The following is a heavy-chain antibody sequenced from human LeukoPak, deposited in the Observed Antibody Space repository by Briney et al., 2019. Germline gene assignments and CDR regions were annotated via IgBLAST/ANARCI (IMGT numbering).Heavy chain of an antibody. J-gene: IGHJ6*03. Sequence: GGSLRLSCAASGFTFSDYWMSWVRQAPGKGLEWVANIRQDGSEKYYVDSVTGRFTISRDNAKNSLYLQINSLRAEDAAVYYCAKRRGLELLYYYYMDVWGKGTTVTVSS. V-gene: IGHV3-7*01. D-gene: IGHD1-7*01. CDR2: IRQDGSEK. CDR1: GFTFSDYW. CDR3: AKRRGLELLYYYYMDV.